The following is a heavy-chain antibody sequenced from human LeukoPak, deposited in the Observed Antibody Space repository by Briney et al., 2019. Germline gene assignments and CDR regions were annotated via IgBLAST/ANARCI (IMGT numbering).Heavy chain of an antibody. CDR2: TRNKANSYTT. D-gene: IGHD3-22*01. CDR1: GFTFSDHY. CDR3: AKDSSGYYHALDY. Sequence: PGGSLRLSCAASGFTFSDHYMDWVRQAPGKGLEWVGRTRNKANSYTTEYAASVKGRFTISRDDSKNSLYLQMNSLRAEDTAVYYCAKDSSGYYHALDYWGQGTLVTVSS. J-gene: IGHJ4*02. V-gene: IGHV3-72*01.